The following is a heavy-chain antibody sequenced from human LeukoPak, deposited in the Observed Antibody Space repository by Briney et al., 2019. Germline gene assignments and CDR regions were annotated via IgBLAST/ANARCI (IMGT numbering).Heavy chain of an antibody. V-gene: IGHV1-69*13. CDR1: GGTFSSYA. D-gene: IGHD6-13*01. CDR2: MIPMFAIA. CDR3: ARGLHSSSWSGGIYYYYGMDV. Sequence: ASVKVSCKASGGTFSSYAISWVRQAPGQGLEWMGGMIPMFAIANYAQKFQGRVTITADESTSTAYMELSSLRSEDTAVYYCARGLHSSSWSGGIYYYYGMDVWGQGTTVTVSS. J-gene: IGHJ6*02.